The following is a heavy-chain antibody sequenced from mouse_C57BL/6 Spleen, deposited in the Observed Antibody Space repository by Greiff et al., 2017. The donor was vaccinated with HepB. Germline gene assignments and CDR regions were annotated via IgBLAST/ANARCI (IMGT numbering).Heavy chain of an antibody. CDR1: GYTFTSYW. CDR3: ARGVKVDWYFDV. D-gene: IGHD1-3*01. V-gene: IGHV1-64*01. CDR2: IHPNSGST. J-gene: IGHJ1*03. Sequence: QVQLKQPGAELVKPGASVKLSCKASGYTFTSYWMHWVKQRPGQGLEWIGMIHPNSGSTNYNEKFKSKATLTVDKSSSTAYMQLSSLTSEDSAVYYCARGVKVDWYFDVWGTGTTVTVSS.